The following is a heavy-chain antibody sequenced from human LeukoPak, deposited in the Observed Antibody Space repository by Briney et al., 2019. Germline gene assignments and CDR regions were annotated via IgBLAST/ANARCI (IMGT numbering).Heavy chain of an antibody. CDR3: ARPARGYCSSTSCYDKAEYFQH. Sequence: SETLSLTCAVYGGSFSGYYWSWTRQPPGKGLEWIGEINHSGSTNYNPSLKSRVTISVDTSKNQFSLKLSSVTAADTAVYYCARPARGYCSSTSCYDKAEYFQHWGQGTLVTVSS. V-gene: IGHV4-34*01. J-gene: IGHJ1*01. CDR2: INHSGST. CDR1: GGSFSGYY. D-gene: IGHD2-2*01.